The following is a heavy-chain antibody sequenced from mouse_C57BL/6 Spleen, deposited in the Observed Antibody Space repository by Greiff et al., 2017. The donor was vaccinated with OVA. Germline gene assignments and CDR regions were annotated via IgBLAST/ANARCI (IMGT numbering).Heavy chain of an antibody. D-gene: IGHD1-1*01. Sequence: VQLQQSGPELVKPGASVKISCKASGYTFTDYYMNWVKQSHGKSLEWIGDINPNNGGTSYNQKFKGKATLTVDKSSSTAYMELRSLTSEDSAVYYCARGREYYGSSSGAMDYWGQGTSVTVSS. J-gene: IGHJ4*01. CDR1: GYTFTDYY. V-gene: IGHV1-26*01. CDR3: ARGREYYGSSSGAMDY. CDR2: INPNNGGT.